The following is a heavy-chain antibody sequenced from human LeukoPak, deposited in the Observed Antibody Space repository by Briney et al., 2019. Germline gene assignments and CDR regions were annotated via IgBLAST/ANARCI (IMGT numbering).Heavy chain of an antibody. J-gene: IGHJ4*02. CDR3: AKGPNYFHS. V-gene: IGHV3-74*01. Sequence: VGSLRLSCAASGFSFSNYWMHWVRQAPGKGLVWVTRMNSDGSATYYADSVQGRFTISRDNAKNTLYLQMNSLRAEDTAMYFCAKGPNYFHSWDQGTLVTVSS. CDR2: MNSDGSAT. CDR1: GFSFSNYW.